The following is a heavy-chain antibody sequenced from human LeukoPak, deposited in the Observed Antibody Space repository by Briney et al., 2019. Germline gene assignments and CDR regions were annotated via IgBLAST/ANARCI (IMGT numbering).Heavy chain of an antibody. D-gene: IGHD5-12*01. CDR3: ARRIIVATIDY. V-gene: IGHV4-39*01. J-gene: IGHJ4*02. Sequence: SETLSLTCTVYGGSISSSSYYWGWIRQPPGKGLEWIGSIYYGGSTYYNPSLKSRVTISADTSKNQFSLKLSSVTAADTAVYFCARRIIVATIDYWGQGTLVTVSS. CDR1: GGSISSSSYY. CDR2: IYYGGST.